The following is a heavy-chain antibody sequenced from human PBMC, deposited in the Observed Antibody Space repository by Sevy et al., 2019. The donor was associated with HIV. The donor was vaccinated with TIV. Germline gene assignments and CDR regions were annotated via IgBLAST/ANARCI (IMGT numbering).Heavy chain of an antibody. V-gene: IGHV4-59*01. CDR1: GGSISSYY. CDR2: IYYSGST. J-gene: IGHJ4*02. D-gene: IGHD6-13*01. CDR3: AGVSSRRLYYFDY. Sequence: SETLSLTCTVSGGSISSYYWSWIRQPPGKGLEWIGYIYYSGSTNYNPSLKSRVTISVDTSKNQFSLKLSSVTAADTAVYYCAGVSSRRLYYFDYWGQGTLVTVSS.